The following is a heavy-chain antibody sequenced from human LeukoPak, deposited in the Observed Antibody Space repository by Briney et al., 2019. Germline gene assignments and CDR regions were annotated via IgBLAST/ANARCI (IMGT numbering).Heavy chain of an antibody. Sequence: SETLSLTCAVSGGSISSGDYSWSWIRQTPGKGLEWIGHIYHSGSTYYNPSLKSRVTVSIDRSKNQFSLRLNSVTAADTAVYYCARGYGDYSPDAFDIWGQGTMVTVSS. CDR2: IYHSGST. V-gene: IGHV4-30-2*01. CDR1: GGSISSGDYS. J-gene: IGHJ3*02. CDR3: ARGYGDYSPDAFDI. D-gene: IGHD4-17*01.